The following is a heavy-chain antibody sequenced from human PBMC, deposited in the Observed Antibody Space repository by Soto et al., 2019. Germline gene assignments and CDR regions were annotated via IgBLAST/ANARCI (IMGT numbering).Heavy chain of an antibody. CDR2: INSDGSST. Sequence: GGSLRLSCAASGFTFSSYWMHWVRQAPGKGLVWVSRINSDGSSTSYADSVKGRITIARDNAKNTLYLQMNSLRAEDTAVYYCARGSSPGHYDFWSGIMPYYYYYGMDVWGQGTTVTVSS. J-gene: IGHJ6*02. CDR3: ARGSSPGHYDFWSGIMPYYYYYGMDV. D-gene: IGHD3-3*01. CDR1: GFTFSSYW. V-gene: IGHV3-74*01.